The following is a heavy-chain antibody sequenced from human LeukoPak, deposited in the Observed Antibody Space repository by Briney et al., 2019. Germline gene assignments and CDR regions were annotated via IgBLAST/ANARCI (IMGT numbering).Heavy chain of an antibody. CDR3: ARVPDCTNGVCSSDYFDY. Sequence: GSLRLSCAASGFTFSTYWMSWVRQAPGKGLEWIGSIYYSGSTNYNPSLKSRVTISVDTSKNQFSLKLSSVTAADTAVYYCARVPDCTNGVCSSDYFDYWGQGTLVTVSS. V-gene: IGHV4-59*01. J-gene: IGHJ4*02. D-gene: IGHD2-8*01. CDR2: IYYSGST. CDR1: GFTFSTYW.